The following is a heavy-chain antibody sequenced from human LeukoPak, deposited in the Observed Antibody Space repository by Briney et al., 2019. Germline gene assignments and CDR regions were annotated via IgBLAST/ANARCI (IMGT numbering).Heavy chain of an antibody. J-gene: IGHJ4*02. Sequence: GGSLRLSCAASGFTFSTNWMNWVRQAPGRGLEWVANIKQDGSEKNYVDSVKGRFTISRDNARNLLFLQMNSLRAEDTAVYYCARAKRYFDSYCFDYWGQGTLVTVSS. V-gene: IGHV3-7*01. CDR3: ARAKRYFDSYCFDY. D-gene: IGHD3-9*01. CDR1: GFTFSTNW. CDR2: IKQDGSEK.